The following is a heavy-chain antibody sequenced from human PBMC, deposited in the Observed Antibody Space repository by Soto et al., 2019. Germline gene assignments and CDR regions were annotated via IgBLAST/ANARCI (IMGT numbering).Heavy chain of an antibody. J-gene: IGHJ6*02. CDR1: GFTFSSYA. CDR3: VRDPDYVWGSYRYWEYYYYYGMDV. V-gene: IGHV3-30-3*01. Sequence: GGSLRLSCAASGFTFSSYAMHWVRQAPGKGLEWVAVISYDGSNKYYADSVKGRFTISRDNSKNTLYLQMNSLRAEDTAVYYCVRDPDYVWGSYRYWEYYYYYGMDVWGQGTAVTVSS. D-gene: IGHD3-16*02. CDR2: ISYDGSNK.